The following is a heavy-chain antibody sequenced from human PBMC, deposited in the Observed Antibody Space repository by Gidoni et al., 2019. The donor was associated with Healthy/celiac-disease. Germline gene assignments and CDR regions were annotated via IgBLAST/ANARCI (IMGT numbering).Heavy chain of an antibody. D-gene: IGHD6-19*01. CDR1: GFTLTSSA. CDR2: IGVGSGNT. V-gene: IGHV1-58*02. CDR3: AAADPVAGPMGPGC. J-gene: IGHJ4*02. Sequence: QMQLVQSGPEVKKPGTSVKVSCKASGFTLTSSAMQWVRQASGQRLEWIGWIGVGSGNTNYAQKFQERVTITRDMSTSTAYMELSSLRSEDTAVYYCAAADPVAGPMGPGCWGQGTLVTVSS.